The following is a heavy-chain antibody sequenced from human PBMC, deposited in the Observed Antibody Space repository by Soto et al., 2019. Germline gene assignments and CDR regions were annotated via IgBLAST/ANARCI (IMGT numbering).Heavy chain of an antibody. Sequence: GESLKISCKGSGYSFTSYWISWVRQMPGKGLEWMGRIDPSDSYTNYSPSFQGHVTISADKSISTAYLQWSSLKASDTAMYYCARQAVVVPAAIRYYYYGMDVWGQGTTVTSP. D-gene: IGHD2-2*02. V-gene: IGHV5-10-1*01. CDR2: IDPSDSYT. J-gene: IGHJ6*02. CDR3: ARQAVVVPAAIRYYYYGMDV. CDR1: GYSFTSYW.